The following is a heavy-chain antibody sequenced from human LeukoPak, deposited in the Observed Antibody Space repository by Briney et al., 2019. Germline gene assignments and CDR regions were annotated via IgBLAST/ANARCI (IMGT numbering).Heavy chain of an antibody. V-gene: IGHV3-23*01. CDR2: ISGSGDST. D-gene: IGHD5-12*01. Sequence: PGGSLRLSCEASGFTFSSYAMSWVRQAPGKGREWVSVISGSGDSTYYADSVEGRCTSSRDNSKDALYLQMNSLRAEDTAVYYCARVGYSGYDYDYWGQGTLVTVSS. J-gene: IGHJ4*02. CDR1: GFTFSSYA. CDR3: ARVGYSGYDYDY.